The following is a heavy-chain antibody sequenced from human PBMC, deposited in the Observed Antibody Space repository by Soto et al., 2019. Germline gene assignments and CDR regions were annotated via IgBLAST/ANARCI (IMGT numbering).Heavy chain of an antibody. D-gene: IGHD3-22*01. CDR3: ARDLGYYDSSGYYYSLDWFDP. V-gene: IGHV3-30*03. CDR2: IAYDGSNK. Sequence: PGGSLRLSCVASGFTFSSYGMHWVRQAPGKGLEWVAVIAYDGSNKYYADSVKGRFTISRDNSKNTLFLQMNSLRAEDTAVYYCARDLGYYDSSGYYYSLDWFDPWGQGSLVTVSS. J-gene: IGHJ5*01. CDR1: GFTFSSYG.